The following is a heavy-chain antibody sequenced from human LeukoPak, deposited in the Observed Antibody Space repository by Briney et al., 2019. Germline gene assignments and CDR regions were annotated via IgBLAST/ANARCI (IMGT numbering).Heavy chain of an antibody. CDR1: GGSISSYY. V-gene: IGHV4-59*01. Sequence: DPSETLSLTCTVSGGSISSYYWSWIRQPPGKGLEWIGYIHYSGSTHYNPSLKSRVTISVDTSKNQFSLKLSSVTAADTAVYYCARVEECYGAGRRENYYYYYIDVWGKGTTVTISS. D-gene: IGHD3-10*01. J-gene: IGHJ6*03. CDR3: ARVEECYGAGRRENYYYYYIDV. CDR2: IHYSGST.